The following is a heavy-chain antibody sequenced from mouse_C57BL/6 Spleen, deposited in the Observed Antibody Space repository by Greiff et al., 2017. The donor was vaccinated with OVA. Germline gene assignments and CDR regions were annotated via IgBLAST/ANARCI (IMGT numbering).Heavy chain of an antibody. D-gene: IGHD2-1*01. Sequence: VKLQESGPELVKPGASVKISCKASGYAFSSSWMNWVKQRPGKGLEWIGRIYPGDGDTNYNGKFKGKATLTADKSSSTAYMQLSSLTSEDSAVYFCAYYGNNYAMDYWGQGTSVTVSS. CDR1: GYAFSSSW. CDR2: IYPGDGDT. J-gene: IGHJ4*01. CDR3: AYYGNNYAMDY. V-gene: IGHV1-82*01.